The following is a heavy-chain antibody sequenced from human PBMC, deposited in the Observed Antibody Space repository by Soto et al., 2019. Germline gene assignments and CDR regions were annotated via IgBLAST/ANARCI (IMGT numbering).Heavy chain of an antibody. CDR3: ARHISASRVEAYDY. CDR2: IYWDDDK. Sequence: ITLKESGPTLVKPTQTLTLTCTFSGFALSTNLVGVGWIRQPPGKALEWLALIYWDDDKRYRPSLRKRVTITSDTSKNQVVLTMTNRDTVDTGTYYCARHISASRVEAYDYWGQGTLVTVSS. V-gene: IGHV2-5*02. CDR1: GFALSTNLVG. J-gene: IGHJ4*02. D-gene: IGHD6-13*01.